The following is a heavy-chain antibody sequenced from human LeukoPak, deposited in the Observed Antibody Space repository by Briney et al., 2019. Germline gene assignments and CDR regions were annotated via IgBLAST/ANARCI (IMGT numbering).Heavy chain of an antibody. D-gene: IGHD1-26*01. Sequence: GGSLRLSCAASGFTFTTYAMTWVRQAPGKGLEWVSGINSNGDEIYYADSVRGRFTISRDNSKKTLYLQINSLRAEDTAVYYCAKTLVGATSGPDYYFDSWGQGTLVTVSS. V-gene: IGHV3-23*01. J-gene: IGHJ4*02. CDR1: GFTFTTYA. CDR3: AKTLVGATSGPDYYFDS. CDR2: INSNGDEI.